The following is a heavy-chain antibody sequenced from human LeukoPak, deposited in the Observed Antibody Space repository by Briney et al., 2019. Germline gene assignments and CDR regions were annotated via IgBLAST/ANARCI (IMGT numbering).Heavy chain of an antibody. J-gene: IGHJ4*02. Sequence: TGGSLRLSCAASGFTFSSYWMHWVRQPPGKGLVWVSRITTDGSSTTYADSVKGRFTVSRDNAKNTLYLQMNSLRAEDTAVYYCATGYSGNGVGYWGQGTLVTVSS. D-gene: IGHD5-12*01. CDR3: ATGYSGNGVGY. CDR1: GFTFSSYW. V-gene: IGHV3-74*01. CDR2: ITTDGSST.